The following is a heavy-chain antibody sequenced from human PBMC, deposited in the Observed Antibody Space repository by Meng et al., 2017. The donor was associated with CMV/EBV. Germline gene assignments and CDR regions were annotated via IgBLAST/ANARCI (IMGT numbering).Heavy chain of an antibody. J-gene: IGHJ4*02. CDR1: GFTFSYYY. D-gene: IGHD5-12*01. Sequence: LKIPCAASGFTFSYYYMSLIRQAPGNGLEGVSYIINSGRTIYYVDTVKGRFTISRDNDKNSLYLQMNSLRVEDTAVYYCARDLSGYDYKVDYWGQGTLVTVSS. CDR3: ARDLSGYDYKVDY. CDR2: IINSGRTI. V-gene: IGHV3-11*01.